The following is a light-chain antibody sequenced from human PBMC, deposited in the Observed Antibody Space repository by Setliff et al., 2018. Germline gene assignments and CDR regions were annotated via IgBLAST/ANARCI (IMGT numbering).Light chain of an antibody. CDR1: TSDIGAYNY. CDR3: SSYSSRTTLDV. CDR2: DVS. V-gene: IGLV2-14*03. Sequence: QSVLTQPASVSGSPGQSITISCTGSTSDIGAYNYAAWYQQHPGKAPKLMIYDVSVRPSGVSSRFSGSKSGNTASLTIYGLQAEDEADYYCSSYSSRTTLDVFGTGTKVTVL. J-gene: IGLJ1*01.